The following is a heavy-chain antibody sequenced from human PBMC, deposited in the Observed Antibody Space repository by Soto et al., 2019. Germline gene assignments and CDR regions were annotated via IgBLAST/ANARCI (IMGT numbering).Heavy chain of an antibody. CDR1: GGTFSIYA. Sequence: SLKVSCKASGGTFSIYAISWVRQAPGQGLEWMGGIIPIFGTANYAQKFQGRVTITADESTSTAYMELSSLRSEDTAVYYCAIGVSLPLYYFDYWGQGTLVTVSS. D-gene: IGHD2-8*01. CDR2: IIPIFGTA. V-gene: IGHV1-69*13. CDR3: AIGVSLPLYYFDY. J-gene: IGHJ4*02.